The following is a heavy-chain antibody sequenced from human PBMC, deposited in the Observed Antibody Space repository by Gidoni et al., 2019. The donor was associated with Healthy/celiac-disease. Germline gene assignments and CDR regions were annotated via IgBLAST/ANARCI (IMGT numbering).Heavy chain of an antibody. CDR1: GFTFSSYW. Sequence: EVQLVESGGGLVQPGGSLRLSCAASGFTFSSYWMHWVRQAPGKGLVWVSRINSDGSSTSYADSVKGRFTISRDNAKNTLYLQMNSLRAEDTAVYYCARDPRLRFLERLPGLDYWGQGTLVTVSS. D-gene: IGHD3-3*01. J-gene: IGHJ4*02. V-gene: IGHV3-74*01. CDR2: INSDGSST. CDR3: ARDPRLRFLERLPGLDY.